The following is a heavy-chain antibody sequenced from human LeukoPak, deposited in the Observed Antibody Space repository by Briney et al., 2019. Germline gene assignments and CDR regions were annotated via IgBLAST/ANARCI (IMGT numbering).Heavy chain of an antibody. D-gene: IGHD3-10*01. CDR2: IYPGDSDT. CDR1: GYSFTSYW. CDR3: ARDRYYGSGSYTQQYYYYGMGV. V-gene: IGHV5-51*01. J-gene: IGHJ6*02. Sequence: GESLKIACKGSGYSFTSYWIGWVRQMPGKGLEWMGIIYPGDSDTRYSPSFQGQVTISADKSISTAYLQWSSLKASDTAMYYCARDRYYGSGSYTQQYYYYGMGVWGQGTTVTVSS.